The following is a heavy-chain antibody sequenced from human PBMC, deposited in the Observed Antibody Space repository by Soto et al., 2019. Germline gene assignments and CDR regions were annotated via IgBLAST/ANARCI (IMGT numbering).Heavy chain of an antibody. CDR3: ANAYYDSSGYSPPMNYYYYGMDV. CDR1: GFTFSSYA. D-gene: IGHD3-22*01. V-gene: IGHV3-23*01. J-gene: IGHJ6*02. Sequence: GGSLRLSCAASGFTFSSYAMSWVRQAPGKGLEWVSAISGSGGSTYYADSVKGRFTISRDNSKNTLYLQMNSLRAEDTAVYYCANAYYDSSGYSPPMNYYYYGMDVWGQGTTVTVSS. CDR2: ISGSGGST.